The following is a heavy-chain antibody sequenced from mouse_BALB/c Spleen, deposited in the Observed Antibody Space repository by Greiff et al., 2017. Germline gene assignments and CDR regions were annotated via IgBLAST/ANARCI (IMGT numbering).Heavy chain of an antibody. Sequence: VKLMESGAELVRPGTSVKVSCKASGYAFTNYLIEWVKQRPGQGLEWIGVINPGSGGTNYNEKFKGKATLTADKSSSTAYMQLSSLTSDDSAVYFCARLYYGYLDYWGQGTTLTVSS. CDR1: GYAFTNYL. J-gene: IGHJ2*01. CDR2: INPGSGGT. V-gene: IGHV1-54*01. CDR3: ARLYYGYLDY. D-gene: IGHD1-1*01.